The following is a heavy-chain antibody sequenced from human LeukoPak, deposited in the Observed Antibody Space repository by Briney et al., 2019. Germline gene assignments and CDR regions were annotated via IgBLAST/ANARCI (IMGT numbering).Heavy chain of an antibody. CDR3: ASGLGAGSGTDYYYYGMDV. Sequence: ASVKVSCKASGYTFTGYYMHWVRQAPGQGLEWMGWSNPNSGGTNYAQKFQGRVTMTRDTSISTAYMELSRLRSDDTAVYYCASGLGAGSGTDYYYYGMDVWGQGTTVTVSS. V-gene: IGHV1-2*02. D-gene: IGHD3-10*01. CDR1: GYTFTGYY. J-gene: IGHJ6*02. CDR2: SNPNSGGT.